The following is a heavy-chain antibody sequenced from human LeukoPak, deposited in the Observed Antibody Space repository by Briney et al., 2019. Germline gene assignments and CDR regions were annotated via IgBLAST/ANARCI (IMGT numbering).Heavy chain of an antibody. CDR3: ARASGIVVVVGSAFDI. V-gene: IGHV3-11*01. CDR2: ISSSGSTI. Sequence: PGGSLRLSCAASGFTFSDYYMSWIRQAPGKGLEWVSYISSSGSTIYYADSVKGRFTISRDNAKNSLYLQMNSLRAEDTAVYYYARASGIVVVVGSAFDIWGQGTMVTVSS. CDR1: GFTFSDYY. J-gene: IGHJ3*02. D-gene: IGHD2-15*01.